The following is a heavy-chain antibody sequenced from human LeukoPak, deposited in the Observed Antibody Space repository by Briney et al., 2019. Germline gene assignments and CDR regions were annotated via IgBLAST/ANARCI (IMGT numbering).Heavy chain of an antibody. J-gene: IGHJ6*03. CDR2: INSDGSST. Sequence: GGSLRLSCAASGFTFSSYWMHWVRQALGKGLVWVSRINSDGSSTSYADSVKGRFTISRDNAKNTLYLQMNSLRAEDTAVYYCASLIAGDNYYYYMDVWGKGTTVTVSS. D-gene: IGHD7-27*01. CDR1: GFTFSSYW. CDR3: ASLIAGDNYYYYMDV. V-gene: IGHV3-74*01.